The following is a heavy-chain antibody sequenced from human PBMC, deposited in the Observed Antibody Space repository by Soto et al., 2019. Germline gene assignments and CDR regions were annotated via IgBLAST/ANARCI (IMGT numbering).Heavy chain of an antibody. V-gene: IGHV1-3*01. Sequence: ASVKVSCEASGYTFTSYAIHWVRQAPGQRLEWMGWINAGNGNTKYSQKFQGRVTITRDTSASTAYMELSSLRSEDTAVYYCARDLLSSLGVHYYYYGMDVWGRGTTVTVSS. CDR1: GYTFTSYA. D-gene: IGHD3-10*01. CDR2: INAGNGNT. J-gene: IGHJ6*02. CDR3: ARDLLSSLGVHYYYYGMDV.